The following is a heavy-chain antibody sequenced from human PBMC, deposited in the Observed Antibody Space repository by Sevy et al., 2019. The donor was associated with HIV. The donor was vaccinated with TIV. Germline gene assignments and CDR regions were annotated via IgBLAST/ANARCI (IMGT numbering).Heavy chain of an antibody. CDR1: GGSFSGYY. D-gene: IGHD3-22*01. CDR2: INHSGST. J-gene: IGHJ4*02. V-gene: IGHV4-34*01. CDR3: ARGRGGDYYDSSGYQEVIFDY. Sequence: SETLSLTCAVYGGSFSGYYWSRIRQPPWKGLEWIGEINHSGSTNYNPSLKSRVTISVDTSKNQFSLKLSSVTAADTAVYYCARGRGGDYYDSSGYQEVIFDYWGQGTLVTVSS.